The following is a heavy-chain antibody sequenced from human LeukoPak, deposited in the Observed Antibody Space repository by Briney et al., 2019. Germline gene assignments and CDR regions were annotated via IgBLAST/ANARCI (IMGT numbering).Heavy chain of an antibody. CDR3: ARGDSNYELNWFDP. Sequence: SETLSLTCTVSGGSISSGGYYWSWIRQHPGKGLEWIGYIYYSGSTYYNPSLKSRVTISVDTSKNQFSLKLSSVTAADTAVHYCARGDSNYELNWFDPWGQGTLVTVSS. J-gene: IGHJ5*02. V-gene: IGHV4-31*03. CDR1: GGSISSGGYY. CDR2: IYYSGST. D-gene: IGHD4-11*01.